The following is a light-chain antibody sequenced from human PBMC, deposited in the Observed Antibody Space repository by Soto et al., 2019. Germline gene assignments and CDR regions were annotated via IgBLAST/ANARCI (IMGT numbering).Light chain of an antibody. CDR3: KQYNNWPPVT. CDR2: GAS. Sequence: EIVMTQSPATLSVSPGERATLSCRASQSVSSNLAWYQQKPGQAPRLLIYGASTRSTGIPARFSGSGSRTEFNLTISSLQSEDFAVYYGKQYNNWPPVTFGGGSKVEIK. V-gene: IGKV3-15*01. CDR1: QSVSSN. J-gene: IGKJ4*01.